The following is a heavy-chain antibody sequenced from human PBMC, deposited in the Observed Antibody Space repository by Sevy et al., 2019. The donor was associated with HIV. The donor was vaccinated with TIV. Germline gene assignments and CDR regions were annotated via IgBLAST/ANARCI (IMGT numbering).Heavy chain of an antibody. J-gene: IGHJ4*02. Sequence: GGSLRLSCAASGFTFSSYEMNWVRQAPGKGLEWVSYISSSGSTIYYADSVKGRFTISRDNAKNSLYLQMNSLMAEDTAVYYCAREIRPRQWLTGGCYFDYWGQGTLVTVSS. V-gene: IGHV3-48*03. CDR1: GFTFSSYE. D-gene: IGHD7-27*01. CDR2: ISSSGSTI. CDR3: AREIRPRQWLTGGCYFDY.